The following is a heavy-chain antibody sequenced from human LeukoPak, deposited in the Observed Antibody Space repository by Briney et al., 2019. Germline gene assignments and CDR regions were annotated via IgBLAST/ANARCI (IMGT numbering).Heavy chain of an antibody. CDR2: INHSGST. D-gene: IGHD1-26*01. CDR3: ARAPSEWELLTSRYMDY. J-gene: IGHJ4*02. V-gene: IGHV4-34*01. Sequence: SETLSLTCAVYGGSFSGYYWSWIRQPPGKGLEWIGEINHSGSTNYNPSLKSRVTISVDTSKNQFSLKLSSVTAADTAVYYCARAPSEWELLTSRYMDYWGQGTLVTVSS. CDR1: GGSFSGYY.